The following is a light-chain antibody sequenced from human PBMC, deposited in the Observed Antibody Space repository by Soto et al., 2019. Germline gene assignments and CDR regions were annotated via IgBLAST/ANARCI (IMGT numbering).Light chain of an antibody. CDR2: VAS. CDR3: QQYGSSDT. J-gene: IGKJ1*01. CDR1: QSVSNNY. Sequence: EIGWTQSPAPRSLSPGEGATLSCRAIQSVSNNYFAWYQQKPGQAPRLLIYVASNKATRIPHRFSGSGSVTDFILTISRLQPEDFAVYYCQQYGSSDTFGQGTKVEIK. V-gene: IGKV3-20*01.